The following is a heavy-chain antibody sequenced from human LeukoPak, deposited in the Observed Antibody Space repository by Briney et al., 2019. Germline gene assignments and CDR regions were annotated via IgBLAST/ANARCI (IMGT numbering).Heavy chain of an antibody. V-gene: IGHV4-30-4*01. CDR2: IYYSGST. CDR1: GGSISSGDYY. J-gene: IGHJ4*02. D-gene: IGHD6-13*01. CDR3: ARHAAAAGPHSFDY. Sequence: SETLSLTCTVSGGSISSGDYYWSWIRQPPGKGLEWIGYIYYSGSTYYNPSLKSRVTISVDTSKNQFSLKLSSVTAADTAVYYCARHAAAAGPHSFDYWGQGTLVTVSS.